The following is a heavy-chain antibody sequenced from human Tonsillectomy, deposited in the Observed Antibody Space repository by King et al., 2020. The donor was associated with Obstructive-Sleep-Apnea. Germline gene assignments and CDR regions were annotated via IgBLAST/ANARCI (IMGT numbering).Heavy chain of an antibody. CDR1: GFTVSSNY. D-gene: IGHD6-13*01. V-gene: IGHV3-66*01. CDR2: IYSDDNT. J-gene: IGHJ2*01. CDR3: AGSLSSSWFKDHWYFDL. Sequence: DVQLVESGGGLVQPGGSLRLSCAASGFTVSSNYVSWVRQAPGKGLEWISIIYSDDNTYYADSVKGRCTISRDTSKNTLYLQMGSLRAEDTAVYYCAGSLSSSWFKDHWYFDLWGGGTLVTVSS.